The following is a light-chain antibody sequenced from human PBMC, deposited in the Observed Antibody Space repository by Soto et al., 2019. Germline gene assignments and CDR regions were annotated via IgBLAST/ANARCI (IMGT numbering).Light chain of an antibody. CDR3: QQSYSAPPLT. Sequence: IQMTQSPSSLSASVGDRITITCRASQSISKYVNWYQQKPGKAPKLLIYAASSLHSGVPSRFSGSGSGTDFTLTISSLQPEDFATYYCQQSYSAPPLTFGGGTNVEFK. J-gene: IGKJ4*01. V-gene: IGKV1-39*01. CDR1: QSISKY. CDR2: AAS.